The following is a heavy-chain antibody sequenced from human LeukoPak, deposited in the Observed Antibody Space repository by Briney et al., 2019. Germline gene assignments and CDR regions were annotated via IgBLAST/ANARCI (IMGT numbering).Heavy chain of an antibody. CDR2: IYYSGST. CDR1: GGSISSGGYS. D-gene: IGHD3-22*01. J-gene: IGHJ3*02. V-gene: IGHV4-31*03. Sequence: SQTLSLTCTVSGGSISSGGYSWSWIRQHPGKGLEWIGYIYYSGSTYYNPSLKSRVTISVDTSKNQFSLKLSSVTAADTAVYYCARESSSGYYAFDIWGQGTMVTVSS. CDR3: ARESSSGYYAFDI.